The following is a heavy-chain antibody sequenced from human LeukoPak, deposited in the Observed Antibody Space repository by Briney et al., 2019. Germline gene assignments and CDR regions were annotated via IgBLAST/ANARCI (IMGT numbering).Heavy chain of an antibody. Sequence: TSETLSLTCTVSGGSISSYYWGWIRQPPGKGLEWIGSIYYSGSTYYNPSLKSRVTISVDTSKNQFSLKLSSVTAADTAVYYCARDRSGSYYIGWFDPWGQGTLVTVSS. V-gene: IGHV4-39*07. CDR2: IYYSGST. CDR1: GGSISSYY. CDR3: ARDRSGSYYIGWFDP. D-gene: IGHD1-26*01. J-gene: IGHJ5*02.